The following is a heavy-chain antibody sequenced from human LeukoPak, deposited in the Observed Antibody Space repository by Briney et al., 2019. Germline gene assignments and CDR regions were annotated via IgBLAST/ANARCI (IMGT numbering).Heavy chain of an antibody. J-gene: IGHJ4*02. CDR3: ARQKTHVWYYDSSGYYLDY. V-gene: IGHV4-39*01. CDR2: IYYSGST. CDR1: GGSISSSSYY. D-gene: IGHD3-22*01. Sequence: RTSETLSRTCTVSGGSISSSSYYWGWIRQPPGKGLEWIGSIYYSGSTYYNPSLKSRVTISVDTSKNQFSLKLSSVTAADTAVYYCARQKTHVWYYDSSGYYLDYWGQGTLVTVSS.